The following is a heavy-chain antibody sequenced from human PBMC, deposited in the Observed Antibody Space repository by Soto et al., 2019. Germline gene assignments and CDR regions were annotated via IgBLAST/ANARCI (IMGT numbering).Heavy chain of an antibody. CDR3: ARVGHITNYGMAV. J-gene: IGHJ6*02. CDR1: GGTFSSYP. CDR2: IIPFFGTS. D-gene: IGHD1-26*01. V-gene: IGHV1-69*01. Sequence: QVQLVQSGAEVKKPGSSVKVSCEASGGTFSSYPINWVRQAPGQGVEWMGGIIPFFGTSNYAQKFQGRVPITADDSTSTAYMELRSLRSEDTAVYYCARVGHITNYGMAVWGQGTTVTVSS.